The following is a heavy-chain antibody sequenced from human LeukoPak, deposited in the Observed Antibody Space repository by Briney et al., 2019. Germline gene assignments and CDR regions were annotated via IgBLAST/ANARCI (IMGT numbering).Heavy chain of an antibody. CDR1: GGTFSSYA. CDR2: IIPIFGTA. D-gene: IGHD1-1*01. Sequence: SVKVSCKASGGTFSSYAISWVRQAPGQGLEWMGGIIPIFGTANYAQKFQGRVTITADKSTSTAYMELSSLRSEDTAVYYCARGDSGTIDYYYYMDVWGKGTTVTVSS. V-gene: IGHV1-69*06. CDR3: ARGDSGTIDYYYYMDV. J-gene: IGHJ6*03.